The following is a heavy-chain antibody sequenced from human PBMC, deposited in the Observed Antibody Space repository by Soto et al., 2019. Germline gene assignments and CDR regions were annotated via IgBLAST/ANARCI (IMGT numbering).Heavy chain of an antibody. CDR3: ARDRLIAVTGLLRN. CDR1: GYTFTRYG. J-gene: IGHJ4*02. CDR2: ISGYNGDT. D-gene: IGHD6-19*01. Sequence: ASVKVSCKASGYTFTRYGISWVRQAPGQGLEWMGWISGYNGDTNYALKFQGRVTMTVDTSTTTAFMELTSLTSDDRAVYYCARDRLIAVTGLLRNWGQGTLVTVSS. V-gene: IGHV1-18*01.